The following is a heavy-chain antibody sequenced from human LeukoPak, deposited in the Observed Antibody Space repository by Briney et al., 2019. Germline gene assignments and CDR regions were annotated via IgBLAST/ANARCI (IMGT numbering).Heavy chain of an antibody. J-gene: IGHJ4*02. CDR3: ARENYDILTGYPHSDY. CDR2: IYTSGST. Sequence: SETLSLTCTVSGGSISSYYWSWIRQPAGKGLEWIGRIYTSGSTNYNPSLKSQVTMSVDTSKNQFSLKLSSVTAADTAVYYCARENYDILTGYPHSDYWGQGTLVTVSS. CDR1: GGSISSYY. V-gene: IGHV4-4*07. D-gene: IGHD3-9*01.